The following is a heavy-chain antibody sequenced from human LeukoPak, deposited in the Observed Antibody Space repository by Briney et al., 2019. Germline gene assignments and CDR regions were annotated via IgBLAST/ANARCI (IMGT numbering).Heavy chain of an antibody. D-gene: IGHD1-26*01. CDR1: GFTFSSYA. Sequence: GGSLRLSCAASGFTFSSYAMHWVRQAPGKGLEWVAVISYDGSNKYYADSVKGRFTISRDNSKNTLYLQMNSLRAEDTAVYYCARDRSGSYHDFDYWGQGTLLTVSS. J-gene: IGHJ4*02. V-gene: IGHV3-30-3*01. CDR2: ISYDGSNK. CDR3: ARDRSGSYHDFDY.